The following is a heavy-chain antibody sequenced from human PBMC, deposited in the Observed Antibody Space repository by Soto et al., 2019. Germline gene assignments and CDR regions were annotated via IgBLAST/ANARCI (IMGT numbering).Heavy chain of an antibody. J-gene: IGHJ5*02. V-gene: IGHV3-23*01. CDR2: IGGSGSYT. D-gene: IGHD6-19*01. CDR1: GFTFSSYA. CDR3: AKYNLAPYSKGWAIRFDP. Sequence: DVHLLEAGGGLVQPGGSLRLACAASGFTFSSYALGWARQAPGEGGEWVSPIGGSGSYTYYADSVKGRFTISRDNFKSTLYLQMNSLRAEDTAVYYCAKYNLAPYSKGWAIRFDPWGQGTLVTVSS.